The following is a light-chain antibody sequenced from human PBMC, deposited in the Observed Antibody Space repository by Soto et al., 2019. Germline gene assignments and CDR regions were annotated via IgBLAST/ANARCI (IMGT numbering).Light chain of an antibody. CDR2: SAS. V-gene: IGKV3-20*01. J-gene: IGKJ5*01. CDR1: QSVTSNY. Sequence: IVLTQSPGTLSLSPGERATLSCRASQSVTSNYLAWYQQKPGQAPRLLIYSASTRASDIPARFSGSVSGTAFTLTTSSLEPEDFAIYYCQQYCTSPRITFGQGTRLDMK. CDR3: QQYCTSPRIT.